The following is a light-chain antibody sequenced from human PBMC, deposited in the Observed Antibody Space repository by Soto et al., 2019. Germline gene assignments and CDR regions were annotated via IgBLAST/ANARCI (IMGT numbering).Light chain of an antibody. Sequence: QAVVTQEPSLTVSPGGTVTLTCASSTGAVTSGYYPNWFQQKPGQPPRALIYSTTYKHSWTPARFSGSLLGGKAALTLSGAQPEEEAEYYCLLFYGDGVVFGGGTKLTVL. CDR1: TGAVTSGYY. CDR3: LLFYGDGVV. V-gene: IGLV7-43*01. J-gene: IGLJ2*01. CDR2: STT.